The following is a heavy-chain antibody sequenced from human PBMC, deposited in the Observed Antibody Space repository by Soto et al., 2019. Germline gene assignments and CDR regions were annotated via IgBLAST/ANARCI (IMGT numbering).Heavy chain of an antibody. CDR2: IWYDGSNK. V-gene: IGHV3-33*01. CDR3: ARDRSDPYDFWRGSPDY. D-gene: IGHD3-3*01. CDR1: GFTFSSYG. Sequence: QVQLVESGGGVVQPGRSLRLSCAASGFTFSSYGMHWVRQAPGKGLEWVAVIWYDGSNKYYADSVKGRFTISRDNSKNTLYLQMNSLRAEDTAVYYCARDRSDPYDFWRGSPDYWGQGTLVTVSS. J-gene: IGHJ4*02.